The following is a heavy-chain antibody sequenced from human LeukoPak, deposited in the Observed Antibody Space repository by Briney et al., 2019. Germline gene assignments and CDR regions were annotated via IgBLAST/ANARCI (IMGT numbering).Heavy chain of an antibody. CDR1: GGTFSSYA. CDR2: IIPIFGTA. CDR3: ARDESGLTGYYIY. V-gene: IGHV1-69*05. D-gene: IGHD3-9*01. Sequence: ASVKVSCKASGGTFSSYAISWVRQAPGQGLELMGGIIPIFGTANYAQKFHGRVTINTDESTSTAYMELMILGTDGEAVFYCARDESGLTGYYIYWGQGTLVTVSS. J-gene: IGHJ4*02.